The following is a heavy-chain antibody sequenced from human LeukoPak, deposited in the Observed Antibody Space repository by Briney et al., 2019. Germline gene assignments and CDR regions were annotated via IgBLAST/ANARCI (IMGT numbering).Heavy chain of an antibody. CDR3: ARDDEGYGMDV. CDR1: GFTFSSYG. V-gene: IGHV3-30*03. CDR2: ISNDGSNK. Sequence: PGRSLRLSCAASGFTFSSYGIHWVRQAPGKGLEWVAVISNDGSNKYYADSVKGRFTISRDNAKNSLYLQMNSPRAEDTAVYYCARDDEGYGMDVWGQGTTVTVSS. J-gene: IGHJ6*02.